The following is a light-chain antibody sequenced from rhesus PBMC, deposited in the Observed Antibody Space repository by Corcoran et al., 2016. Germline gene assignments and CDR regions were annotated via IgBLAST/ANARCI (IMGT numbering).Light chain of an antibody. CDR3: QQNSKWPRT. Sequence: EIVLTQSPATLSLSPGQRAILSCRASQSVSSSLAWYQQTPGQVPRLLIYGASSRAPGIEERFSGSGARTNFTLTSTSLEPEDFAVYYCQQNSKWPRTFGQGTKVEIK. CDR2: GAS. CDR1: QSVSSS. J-gene: IGKJ1*01. V-gene: IGKV3-42*01.